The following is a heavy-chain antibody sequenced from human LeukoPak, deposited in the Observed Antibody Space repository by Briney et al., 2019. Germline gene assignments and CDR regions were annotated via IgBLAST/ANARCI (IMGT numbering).Heavy chain of an antibody. CDR3: AKGGVGPTNWFDP. V-gene: IGHV3-23*01. Sequence: GGSLRLSCAASGFTFSSYAISWVRQAPGKGLEWVSAISGSGGSTYYADSVKGRFTISRDNSKHTLYLQMNSLRAEDTAVYYCAKGGVGPTNWFDPWGQGTLVTISS. J-gene: IGHJ5*02. D-gene: IGHD1-26*01. CDR2: ISGSGGST. CDR1: GFTFSSYA.